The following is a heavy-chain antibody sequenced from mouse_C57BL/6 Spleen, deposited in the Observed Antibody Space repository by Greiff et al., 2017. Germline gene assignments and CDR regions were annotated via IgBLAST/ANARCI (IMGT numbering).Heavy chain of an antibody. J-gene: IGHJ2*01. D-gene: IGHD4-1*01. Sequence: EVKLVESGGGLVQPGGSLKLSCAASGFTFSDYYMYWVRQTPEKRLEWVAYISNGGGSTYYPDTVKGRFTISRDNAKNTLYLQMSRLKSEDTAMYYCARHGEGLGAFDYWGQGTTLTVSS. CDR1: GFTFSDYY. V-gene: IGHV5-12*01. CDR3: ARHGEGLGAFDY. CDR2: ISNGGGST.